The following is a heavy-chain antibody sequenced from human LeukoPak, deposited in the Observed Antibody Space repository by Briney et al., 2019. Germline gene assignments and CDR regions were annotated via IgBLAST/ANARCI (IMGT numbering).Heavy chain of an antibody. CDR3: ARGGYSSSWT. J-gene: IGHJ5*02. D-gene: IGHD6-13*01. Sequence: GGSLRLSCAASGFTFNSYWMHWVRRAPGKGLVWVSRINSDGSSTNYADSVKGRFTISRDNAKNTLYLQMNSLRAEDTAVYYCARGGYSSSWTWGQGTLVTVSS. CDR2: INSDGSST. V-gene: IGHV3-74*01. CDR1: GFTFNSYW.